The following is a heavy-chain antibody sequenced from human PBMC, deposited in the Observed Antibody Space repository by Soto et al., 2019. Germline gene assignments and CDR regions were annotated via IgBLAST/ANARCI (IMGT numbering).Heavy chain of an antibody. CDR3: QVVSNNGFQTDGMDV. J-gene: IGHJ6*02. CDR2: LDTSGST. V-gene: IGHV4-4*07. D-gene: IGHD3-22*01. CDR1: GAPFSDYY. Sequence: PSETLSLTCAVSGAPFSDYYWTWIRQSAGKGLKWIGLLDTSGSTNSNPSLKSRVTMSLDPSTSHFSLSLTPVTAADPAASYCQVVSNNGFQTDGMDVWGQGNTVTVSS.